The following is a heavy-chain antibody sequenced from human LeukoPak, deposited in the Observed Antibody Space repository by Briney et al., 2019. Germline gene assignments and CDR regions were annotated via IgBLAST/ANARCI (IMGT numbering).Heavy chain of an antibody. J-gene: IGHJ4*02. CDR2: IKQDGSEK. D-gene: IGHD3-3*01. V-gene: IGHV3-7*01. Sequence: GGSLRLSCAASGFTFSSYWMSWVRQAPGKGLEWVANIKQDGSEKYYVDSVKGRFTISGDNAKNSLYLQMNSLRAEDTAVYYCARSRITIFGVVITCFDYWGQGTLVTVSS. CDR3: ARSRITIFGVVITCFDY. CDR1: GFTFSSYW.